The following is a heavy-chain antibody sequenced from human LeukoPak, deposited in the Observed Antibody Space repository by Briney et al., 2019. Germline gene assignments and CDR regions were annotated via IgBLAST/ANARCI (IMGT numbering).Heavy chain of an antibody. J-gene: IGHJ4*02. D-gene: IGHD6-19*01. CDR1: GFSLSNFQ. CDR3: AKDKVSSGWY. CDR2: ISLDGSTE. V-gene: IGHV3-30-3*01. Sequence: GGSLRLSCVASGFSLSNFQMYWVRQAPGKGLEWVSIISLDGSTEFYADSVKGRFTISRDTASNTMHLEMNNLRIEDTAVYYCAKDKVSSGWYWGQGTLVTVSS.